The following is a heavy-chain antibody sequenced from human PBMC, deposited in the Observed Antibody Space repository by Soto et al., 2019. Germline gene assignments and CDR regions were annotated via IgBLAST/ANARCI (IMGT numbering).Heavy chain of an antibody. CDR3: ARTESSSWSFFYYGMDV. J-gene: IGHJ6*02. CDR2: VYYSGGT. Sequence: SETLSLTCTVTGGSIGSYYWSWVRQAPGRGLEWIGCVYYSGGTNYNPSLKSRATMSMDKSKNQFSLRLRSVTAADTAVYYCARTESSSWSFFYYGMDVWGQGTTVTVSS. D-gene: IGHD6-13*01. V-gene: IGHV4-59*01. CDR1: GGSIGSYY.